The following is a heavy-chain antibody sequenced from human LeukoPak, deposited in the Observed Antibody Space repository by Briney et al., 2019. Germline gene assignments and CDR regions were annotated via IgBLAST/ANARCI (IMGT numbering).Heavy chain of an antibody. D-gene: IGHD1-1*01. V-gene: IGHV5-10-1*01. CDR3: ARRVRVPGDYYYYGTDV. CDR2: IDPSDSYT. J-gene: IGHJ6*04. CDR1: GYSFTSYW. Sequence: GESLKISCKGSGYSFTSYWISWARQMPGKGLEWMGRIDPSDSYTNYSPSFQGHVTISADKSISTAYLQWSSLKASDTAMYYCARRVRVPGDYYYYGTDVWGKGTTVTVSS.